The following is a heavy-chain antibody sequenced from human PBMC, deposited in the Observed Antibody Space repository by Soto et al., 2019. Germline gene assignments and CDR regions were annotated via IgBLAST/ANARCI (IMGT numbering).Heavy chain of an antibody. J-gene: IGHJ6*02. D-gene: IGHD2-2*01. CDR3: ARYIPGVRYYGMDV. CDR1: GFTFSSYA. Sequence: GGSLRLSCAASGFTFSSYAMKWVRQAPGKGLEWVSLIGESGTPTYYADSVKGRFTISRDNSGNTLFLEVYSLRAEDTAVYYCARYIPGVRYYGMDVWGQGTTVTVSS. CDR2: IGESGTPT. V-gene: IGHV3-23*01.